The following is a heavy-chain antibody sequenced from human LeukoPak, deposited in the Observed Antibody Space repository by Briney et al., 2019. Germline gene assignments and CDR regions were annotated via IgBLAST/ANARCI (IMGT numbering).Heavy chain of an antibody. V-gene: IGHV3-30*18. CDR2: ISYDGSNK. CDR1: GFTFSSYG. Sequence: GRSLRLSCAASGFTFSSYGMHWVRQAPGKGLEWVAVISYDGSNKYYADSVKRRFTISRDNSKNTLYLQMNSLRAEDTAVYYCAKDPGDGDPDNEGYYFDYWGQGTLVTVSS. CDR3: AKDPGDGDPDNEGYYFDY. D-gene: IGHD5-24*01. J-gene: IGHJ4*02.